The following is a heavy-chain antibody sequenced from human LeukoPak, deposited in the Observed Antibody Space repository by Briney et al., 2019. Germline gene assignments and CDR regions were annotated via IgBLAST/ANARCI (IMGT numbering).Heavy chain of an antibody. V-gene: IGHV4-31*03. CDR3: ARDRGPGWFFRYIDY. CDR2: IYYSGSS. J-gene: IGHJ4*02. D-gene: IGHD6-19*01. Sequence: TLSLTCIVSGGSISSGGYYWSWIRQHPGKGLEWIGHIYYSGSSHYNPSLKSRVTMSVDTSKNQFSLKLSSVTAADTAVYYCARDRGPGWFFRYIDYWGQGTLVTVSS. CDR1: GGSISSGGYY.